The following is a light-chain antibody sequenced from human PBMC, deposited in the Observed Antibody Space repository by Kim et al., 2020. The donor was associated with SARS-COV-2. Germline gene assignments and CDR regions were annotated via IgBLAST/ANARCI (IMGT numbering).Light chain of an antibody. J-gene: IGLJ2*01. V-gene: IGLV2-14*03. CDR1: SSDIGDYNY. CDR3: SSYTGSNTLV. Sequence: GQSITISCTGTSSDIGDYNYVCWQQQHPGRAPNLLIYNDSSRPSGVSSRFSGSKSGNAASLTIGGLQAEDEADYYCSSYTGSNTLVFGGGTKLTVL. CDR2: NDS.